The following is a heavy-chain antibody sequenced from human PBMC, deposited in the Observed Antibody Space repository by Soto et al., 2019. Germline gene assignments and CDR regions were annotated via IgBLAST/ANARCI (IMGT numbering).Heavy chain of an antibody. CDR3: AKDCGYYGSGSYYKYYFDY. D-gene: IGHD3-10*01. V-gene: IGHV3-23*01. J-gene: IGHJ4*02. Sequence: GGSLRLSCAASGFTFSSYAISWVRQAPGKGLEWVSAISGSGGSTYYADSVKGRFTISRDNSKNTLYLQMNSLRAEDTAVYYCAKDCGYYGSGSYYKYYFDYWGQGTLVTVSS. CDR1: GFTFSSYA. CDR2: ISGSGGST.